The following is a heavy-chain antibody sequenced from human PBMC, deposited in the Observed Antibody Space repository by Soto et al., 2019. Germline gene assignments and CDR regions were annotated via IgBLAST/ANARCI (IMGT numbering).Heavy chain of an antibody. J-gene: IGHJ5*02. Sequence: LSLTCAVYGGSFSGYYWSWIRQPPGKGLEWIGEINHSGSTNYNPSLKSRVTISVDTSKNQFSLKLSSVTAADTAVYYCARGRKWFDPWGQGTLVTVSS. CDR3: ARGRKWFDP. V-gene: IGHV4-34*01. CDR2: INHSGST. CDR1: GGSFSGYY.